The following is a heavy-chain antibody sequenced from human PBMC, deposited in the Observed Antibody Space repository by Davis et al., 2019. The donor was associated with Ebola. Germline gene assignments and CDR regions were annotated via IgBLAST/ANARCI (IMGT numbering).Heavy chain of an antibody. J-gene: IGHJ4*02. CDR2: IKQDGSEK. D-gene: IGHD2-2*01. CDR3: ARVVCSSTSCFYFDY. Sequence: GESLKISCAASGFTFSSYWMSWVRQAPGKGLEWVANIKQDGSEKYYVDSVKGRFTISRDNAKNSLYLQMNSLRAEDTAVYYCARVVCSSTSCFYFDYWGQGTLVTVSS. CDR1: GFTFSSYW. V-gene: IGHV3-7*01.